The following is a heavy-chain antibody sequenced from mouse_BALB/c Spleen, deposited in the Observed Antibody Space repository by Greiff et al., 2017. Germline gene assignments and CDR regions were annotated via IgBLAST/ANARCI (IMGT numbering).Heavy chain of an antibody. Sequence: EVKLVESGGGLVQPGGSRKLSCAASGFTFSSFGMHWVRQAPEKGLEWVAYISSGSSTIYYADTVKGRFTISRDNPKNTLFLQMTSLRSEDTAMYYCARRGYRYDAGTGYAMDYWGQGTSVTVSS. V-gene: IGHV5-17*02. CDR1: GFTFSSFG. D-gene: IGHD2-14*01. J-gene: IGHJ4*01. CDR3: ARRGYRYDAGTGYAMDY. CDR2: ISSGSSTI.